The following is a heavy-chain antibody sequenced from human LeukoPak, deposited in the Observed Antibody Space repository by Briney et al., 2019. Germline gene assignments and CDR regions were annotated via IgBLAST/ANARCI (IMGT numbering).Heavy chain of an antibody. D-gene: IGHD3-22*01. CDR1: GGSISPYY. CDR2: IYYSGIT. CDR3: ARLHYDSSGYYYFDK. J-gene: IGHJ4*02. V-gene: IGHV4-59*08. Sequence: SETLSLTCTVSGGSISPYYWSWIRQPPGKGLEWIGYIYYSGITNYNPSLKSRVTISVDTSKNQFSLKLSSVTAADTAVYYCARLHYDSSGYYYFDKWGQGTLVTVSS.